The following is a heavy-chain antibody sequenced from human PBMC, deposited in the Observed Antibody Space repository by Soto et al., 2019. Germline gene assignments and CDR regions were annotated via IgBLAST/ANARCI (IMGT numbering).Heavy chain of an antibody. CDR1: GFSLSNARMG. D-gene: IGHD3-3*01. CDR2: IFSNDEK. J-gene: IGHJ6*02. Sequence: QVTLKESGPVLVKPTETLTLTCTVYGFSLSNARMGVSWIRQPPGKALEWLAHIFSNDEKSYSTSLKSRLTISKDTSKSQVVLTMINMDPVDTATYHCARLPARSGYDFWSSLAYYYYYGMDVWGQGTTVTVSS. CDR3: ARLPARSGYDFWSSLAYYYYYGMDV. V-gene: IGHV2-26*01.